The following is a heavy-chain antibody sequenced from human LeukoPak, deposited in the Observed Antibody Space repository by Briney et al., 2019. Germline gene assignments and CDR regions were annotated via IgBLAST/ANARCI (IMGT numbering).Heavy chain of an antibody. CDR3: ARDEGQLGQNYFDY. CDR2: ISSSSSYI. V-gene: IGHV3-21*01. D-gene: IGHD5-18*01. J-gene: IGHJ4*02. Sequence: PGGSLRLSCAASGFTFSSYSMNWVRQAPGKGLEWVSSISSSSSYIYYADSVKGRFTISRDNAKNSLYLQMNSLRAEDTAVYYCARDEGQLGQNYFDYWGQGTLVTASS. CDR1: GFTFSSYS.